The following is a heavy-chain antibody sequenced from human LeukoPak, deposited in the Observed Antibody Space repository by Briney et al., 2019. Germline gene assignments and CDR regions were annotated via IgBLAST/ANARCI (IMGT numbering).Heavy chain of an antibody. CDR1: GFTFSSYA. CDR3: ARDLGEVIVRLGELSGPFDY. J-gene: IGHJ4*02. CDR2: ISGSGGST. D-gene: IGHD3-16*02. V-gene: IGHV3-23*01. Sequence: PGGSLRLSCAASGFTFSSYAMSWVRQAPGKGLEWVSAISGSGGSTYYADSVKGRFTISRDNSKNTLYLQMNSLRAEDTAVYYCARDLGEVIVRLGELSGPFDYWGQGTLVTVSS.